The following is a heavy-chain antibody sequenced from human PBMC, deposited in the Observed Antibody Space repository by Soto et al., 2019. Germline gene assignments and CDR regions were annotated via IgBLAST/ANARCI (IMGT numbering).Heavy chain of an antibody. CDR2: ISNNGDST. Sequence: GGSLRLSCSASGFTFSSYAMHWVRQAPGKGLEYVSVISNNGDSTYYADSVKGRFTISRDNSKNALYLQVSSLRTEDTAVYYCTTGIVVVIPSGMDVWGQGTTVTVSS. CDR1: GFTFSSYA. CDR3: TTGIVVVIPSGMDV. D-gene: IGHD3-22*01. V-gene: IGHV3-64D*06. J-gene: IGHJ6*02.